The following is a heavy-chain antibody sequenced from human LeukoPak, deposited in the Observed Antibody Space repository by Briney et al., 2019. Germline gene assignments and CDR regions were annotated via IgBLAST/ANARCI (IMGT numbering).Heavy chain of an antibody. CDR2: IYDTGNT. D-gene: IGHD3-22*01. V-gene: IGHV4-59*08. CDR3: ARQGDSSGYRLNWFDP. Sequence: TSSETLSLTCTVSGGSISSYYWSWVRQPPGKGLEWIGHIYDTGNTNYNPSLESRVTISVDTSKNQFSLKLSSVTAADTAVYYCARQGDSSGYRLNWFDPWGQGTLVTVSS. CDR1: GGSISSYY. J-gene: IGHJ5*02.